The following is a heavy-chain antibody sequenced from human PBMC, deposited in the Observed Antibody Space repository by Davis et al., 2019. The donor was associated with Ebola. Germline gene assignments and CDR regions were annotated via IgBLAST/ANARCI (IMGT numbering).Heavy chain of an antibody. V-gene: IGHV3-74*01. Sequence: GESLKISCAASGFTFSNSWMHWVRQAPGKGLLWVSRIDSDGTSAVYADAVEGRFTISRDNARNPLYLEMTSLRVEDTAVYYCVRENSYHYGLDVWGQGTTVTVSS. CDR1: GFTFSNSW. CDR3: VRENSYHYGLDV. CDR2: IDSDGTSA. J-gene: IGHJ6*02.